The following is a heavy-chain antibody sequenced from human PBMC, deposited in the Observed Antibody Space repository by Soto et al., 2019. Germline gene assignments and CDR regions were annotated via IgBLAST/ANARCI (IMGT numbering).Heavy chain of an antibody. CDR1: GFTFSSYG. CDR2: ISYDGSYK. V-gene: IGHV3-30*18. J-gene: IGHJ4*02. Sequence: QVQLVESGGGVVQPGRSLRLSCAASGFTFSSYGMHWVRQAPGKGLEWVAIISYDGSYKYYGDSVNGRFAISRDNSKNTLWLQVNSLRTADTAVYYCAKNLGMEGWFIDSWGLGTLVTVSS. D-gene: IGHD6-19*01. CDR3: AKNLGMEGWFIDS.